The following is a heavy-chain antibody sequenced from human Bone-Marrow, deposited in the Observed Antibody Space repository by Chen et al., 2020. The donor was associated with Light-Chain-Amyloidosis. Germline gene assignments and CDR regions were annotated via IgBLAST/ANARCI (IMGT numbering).Heavy chain of an antibody. CDR2: PDDSDA. D-gene: IGHD5-12*01. V-gene: IGHV5-51*01. Sequence: PDDSDARYSPSFEGQVSISADKSITTAYLQWRSLKASDTAMYYCARRRDGYNFDYWGQGTLVTVSS. CDR3: ARRRDGYNFDY. J-gene: IGHJ4*02.